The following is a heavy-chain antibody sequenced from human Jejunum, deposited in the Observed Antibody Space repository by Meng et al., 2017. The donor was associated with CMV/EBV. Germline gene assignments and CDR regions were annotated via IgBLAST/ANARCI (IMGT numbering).Heavy chain of an antibody. CDR3: ARQPGSLAY. J-gene: IGHJ4*02. CDR2: ISDDGSNE. Sequence: QVEWGEVGGGVVQPGRSLRPSCTASGSTFRAHAMHWVRQAPGKGLEWVAVISDDGSNEYYADSVKGRFTISRDNSKNTLYLQMNSLRAADTAVYYCARQPGSLAYWGQGTLVTVSS. V-gene: IGHV3-30-3*01. CDR1: GSTFRAHA.